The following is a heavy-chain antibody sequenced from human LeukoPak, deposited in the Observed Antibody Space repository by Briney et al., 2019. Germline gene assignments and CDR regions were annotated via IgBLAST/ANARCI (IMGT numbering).Heavy chain of an antibody. CDR2: LNCNSGGT. V-gene: IGHV1-2*02. D-gene: IGHD5-12*01. J-gene: IGHJ4*02. Sequence: ASVKVSCKASGYTFTGFYIHWVRQAPGQGLEWMGWLNCNSGGTNYTQKFQGRVTMTRDTSISTAYLELNRLTSDDTAIYHCARDWFVDSGDDPFPFDYWGQGTLVSVSS. CDR1: GYTFTGFY. CDR3: ARDWFVDSGDDPFPFDY.